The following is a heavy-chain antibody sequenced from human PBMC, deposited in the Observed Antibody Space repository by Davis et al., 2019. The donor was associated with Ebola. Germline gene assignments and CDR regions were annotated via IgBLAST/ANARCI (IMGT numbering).Heavy chain of an antibody. CDR2: ISGSGKTT. CDR1: GFNFSHYA. V-gene: IGHV3-23*01. D-gene: IGHD3-16*01. Sequence: GGSLRLSCAVSGFNFSHYAMSWVRQAPGKGLEWVASISGSGKTTYYADSVEGRFNISRDNSKNTLSLHMNSVRGEDTAVYYCAKDKGFWVPPDWFGPWGQGTLVTVSS. J-gene: IGHJ5*02. CDR3: AKDKGFWVPPDWFGP.